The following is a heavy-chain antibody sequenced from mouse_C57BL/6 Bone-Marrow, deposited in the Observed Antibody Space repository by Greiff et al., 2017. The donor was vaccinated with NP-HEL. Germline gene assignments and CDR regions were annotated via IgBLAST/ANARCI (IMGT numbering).Heavy chain of an antibody. CDR1: GYSFTGYY. CDR3: ARGISITTVVANWYFDV. CDR2: INPSTGGT. V-gene: IGHV1-42*01. D-gene: IGHD1-1*01. Sequence: VQLQQSGPELVKPGASVKISCKASGYSFTGYYMNWVKQSPEKSLEWIGEINPSTGGTTYNQKFKAKATLTVDKSSSTAYMQLKSLTSEDSAVYYCARGISITTVVANWYFDVWGTGTTVTVSS. J-gene: IGHJ1*03.